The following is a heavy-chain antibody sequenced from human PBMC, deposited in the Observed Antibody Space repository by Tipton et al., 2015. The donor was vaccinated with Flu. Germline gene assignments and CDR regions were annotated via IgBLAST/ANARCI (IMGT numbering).Heavy chain of an antibody. J-gene: IGHJ4*02. V-gene: IGHV4-31*03. Sequence: TLSLTCTVSGGSISSGGYYWSWIRQHPGKGLEWIGYIYYSGSTYYNPSLKSRVTISVDTSKNQFSLRLSSVTAADTAVYYCAREAAGLCFDYWGQGTLVTASS. D-gene: IGHD6-13*01. CDR1: GGSISSGGYY. CDR3: AREAAGLCFDY. CDR2: IYYSGST.